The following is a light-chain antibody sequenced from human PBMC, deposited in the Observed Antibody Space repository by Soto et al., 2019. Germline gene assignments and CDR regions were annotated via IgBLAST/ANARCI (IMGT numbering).Light chain of an antibody. J-gene: IGKJ1*01. CDR1: QSVSSN. V-gene: IGKV3-15*01. CDR2: GAS. Sequence: EIVMTQSPATLSVSPGERATLSCRARQSVSSNLAWYQQKPGQAPRLLIYGASTRATGIPARFSGSGSGTEFTLTISSLRSEDFAVYYCQQYNNWPRTFGQGTKVDIK. CDR3: QQYNNWPRT.